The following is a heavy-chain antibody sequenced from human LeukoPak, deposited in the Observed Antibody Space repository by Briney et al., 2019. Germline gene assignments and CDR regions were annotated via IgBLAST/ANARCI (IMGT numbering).Heavy chain of an antibody. CDR3: ARGVGTVPIDC. D-gene: IGHD4-23*01. J-gene: IGHJ4*02. CDR1: AFSINSGYY. V-gene: IGHV4-38-2*01. CDR2: FYHSGST. Sequence: AETLSLTCAVSAFSINSGYYWGWLRQPPGKGLGWIGSFYHSGSTYYNSSLKSRVTLSVDTSKNQFSLKMSSVTAADTAMYYCARGVGTVPIDCWGQGTLVTVAS.